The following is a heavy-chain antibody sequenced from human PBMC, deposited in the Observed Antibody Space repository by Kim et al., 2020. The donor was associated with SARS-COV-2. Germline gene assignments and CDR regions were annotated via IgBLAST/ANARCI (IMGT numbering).Heavy chain of an antibody. CDR2: IYYSGST. J-gene: IGHJ2*01. CDR3: ARVDYDILTGYYRNWYFDL. CDR1: GGSISSYY. V-gene: IGHV4-59*01. D-gene: IGHD3-9*01. Sequence: SETLSLTCTVSGGSISSYYWSWIRQPPGKGLEWIGYIYYSGSTNYNPSLKSRVTISVDTSKNQFSLKLSSVTAADTAVYYCARVDYDILTGYYRNWYFDLWGRGTLVTVSS.